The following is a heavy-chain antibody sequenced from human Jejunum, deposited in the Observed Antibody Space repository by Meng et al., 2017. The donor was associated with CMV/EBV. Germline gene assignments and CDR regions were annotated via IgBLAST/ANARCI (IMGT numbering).Heavy chain of an antibody. J-gene: IGHJ5*02. D-gene: IGHD2-2*01. V-gene: IGHV4-34*01. CDR2: INYSERT. CDR1: GSLSGYD. Sequence: GSLSGYDWSWGRQSPEKGREWIGEINYSERTFYNPSLKSRASISVDTSKSQFSLRLSSVTAADTAVYFCARGYLGFCTSSTCLPNPWGQGTLVTVSS. CDR3: ARGYLGFCTSSTCLPNP.